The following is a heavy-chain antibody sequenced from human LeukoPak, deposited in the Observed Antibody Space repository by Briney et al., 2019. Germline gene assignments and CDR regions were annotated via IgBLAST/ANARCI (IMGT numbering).Heavy chain of an antibody. CDR3: ARAPPYYGSGSYYGDFDY. CDR2: INPNSGGT. CDR1: GYTFTGYY. V-gene: IGHV1-2*02. D-gene: IGHD3-10*01. J-gene: IGHJ4*02. Sequence: GASVKVPCKASGYTFTGYYMHWVRQAPGQGLEWMGWINPNSGGTNYAQKFQGRVTMTRDTSISTAYMELSRLRSDDTAVYYCARAPPYYGSGSYYGDFDYWGQGTLVTVSS.